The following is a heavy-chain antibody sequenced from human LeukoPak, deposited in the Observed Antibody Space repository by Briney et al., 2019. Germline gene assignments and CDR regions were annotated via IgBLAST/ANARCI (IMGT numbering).Heavy chain of an antibody. CDR3: ARGQGSRYCTNGVCYWFDP. Sequence: GGSLRLSCAASGFSVSSNYMNWVRQVPGKGLEWVSVIYSGGSTDYADSVKGRFTISRDNSKNTLYLQMNSLRAEDTAVYYCARGQGSRYCTNGVCYWFDPWGQGTLVTVSS. CDR2: IYSGGST. J-gene: IGHJ5*02. CDR1: GFSVSSNY. D-gene: IGHD2-8*01. V-gene: IGHV3-53*01.